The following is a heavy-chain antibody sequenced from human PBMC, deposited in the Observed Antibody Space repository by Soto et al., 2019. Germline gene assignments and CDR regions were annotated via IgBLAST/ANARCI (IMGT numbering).Heavy chain of an antibody. CDR3: TTSVDNVVVVAATDYFDY. J-gene: IGHJ4*02. D-gene: IGHD2-15*01. CDR1: VFTFRNAW. V-gene: IGHV3-15*01. CDR2: IKSKTDGGTT. Sequence: GGSLRLSCVASVFTFRNAWMSWVRPAPGKGLEWVGRIKSKTDGGTTDYAAPVKGRFTISRDDSKNTLYLQMNSLKTEDTAVYYCTTSVDNVVVVAATDYFDYWGQGT.